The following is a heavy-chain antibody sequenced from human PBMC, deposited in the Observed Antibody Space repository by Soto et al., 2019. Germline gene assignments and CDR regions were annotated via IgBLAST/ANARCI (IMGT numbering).Heavy chain of an antibody. Sequence: GGSLRLSCAASGFTFSSYWMHWVRQAPGKGLVWVSRINSDGSSTSYADSVKGRFTISRDNAKNTLYLQMNSLRADDTAVYYCARVFGSGWYFDWFDPWGQGTLVTVSS. CDR1: GFTFSSYW. D-gene: IGHD6-19*01. V-gene: IGHV3-74*01. J-gene: IGHJ5*02. CDR3: ARVFGSGWYFDWFDP. CDR2: INSDGSST.